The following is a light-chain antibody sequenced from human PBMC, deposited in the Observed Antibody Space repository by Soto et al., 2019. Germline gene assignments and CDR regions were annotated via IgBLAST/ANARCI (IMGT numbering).Light chain of an antibody. Sequence: DIQMTQSPSTLSASVGDRVTITCRASQSISSWLAWYQQKPGKAPKLLIYKASSLESGVPSRFSGSGSGTEFTLTISGLQPDDFATYFCQQYSTYPSLTFGGGTKVDIK. CDR1: QSISSW. J-gene: IGKJ4*01. V-gene: IGKV1-5*03. CDR3: QQYSTYPSLT. CDR2: KAS.